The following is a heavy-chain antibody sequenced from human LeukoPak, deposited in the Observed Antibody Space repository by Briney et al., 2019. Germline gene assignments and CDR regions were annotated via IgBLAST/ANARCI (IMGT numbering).Heavy chain of an antibody. J-gene: IGHJ4*02. CDR3: AREKYSSSWTPGDY. D-gene: IGHD6-13*01. V-gene: IGHV3-30*02. CDR1: GFTFSLTG. CDR2: IRYDGSNK. Sequence: GGSLRLSCEASGFTFSLTGMHWVRQAPGKGLEWVAFIRYDGSNKYYADSVKGRFTISRDNSKNTLYLQMNSLRAEDTAVYYCAREKYSSSWTPGDYWGQGTLVTVSS.